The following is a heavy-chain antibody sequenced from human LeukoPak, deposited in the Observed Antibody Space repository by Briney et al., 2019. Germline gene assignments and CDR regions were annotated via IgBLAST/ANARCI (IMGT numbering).Heavy chain of an antibody. D-gene: IGHD2-2*02. J-gene: IGHJ5*02. CDR2: INHSGGT. V-gene: IGHV4-34*01. CDR1: GGSFSGYY. Sequence: KPSETLSLTCAVYGGSFSGYYWSWIRQPPGKGLEWIGEINHSGGTNYNPSLKSRVTISVDTSKNQFSLKLSSVTAADTAVYYCARDPTHRRYCSSTSCYMLGWFDPWGQGTLVTVSS. CDR3: ARDPTHRRYCSSTSCYMLGWFDP.